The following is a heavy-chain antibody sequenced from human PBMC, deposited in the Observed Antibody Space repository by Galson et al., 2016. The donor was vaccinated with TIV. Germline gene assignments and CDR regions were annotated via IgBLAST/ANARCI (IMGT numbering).Heavy chain of an antibody. CDR1: GGSISSNLYY. CDR2: IYYSGNT. V-gene: IGHV4-30-4*08. D-gene: IGHD3-16*01. CDR3: ARVGLKYYYGLDV. J-gene: IGHJ6*02. Sequence: LSLTCTVSGGSISSNLYYWGWIRQPPGKGPECIGYIYYSGNTNYKPSLESRVTISVDRSKNQFSLKLRSVTAADTAVYYCARVGLKYYYGLDVWGQGTTVTVSS.